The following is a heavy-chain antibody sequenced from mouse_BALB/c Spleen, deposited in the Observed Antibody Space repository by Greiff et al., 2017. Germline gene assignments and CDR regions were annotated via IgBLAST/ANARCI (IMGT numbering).Heavy chain of an antibody. CDR2: ISYSGST. D-gene: IGHD2-3*01. V-gene: IGHV3-8*02. CDR1: GDSITRGY. J-gene: IGHJ2*01. CDR3: ARFDGYYIHY. Sequence: EVMLVESGPSLVKPSQTLSLTCSVSGDSITRGYWNWIRKFPGNKLEYMGYISYSGSTYYNPSLKSRISITRDTSTNQYYLQLNSVTTEDTATYYCARFDGYYIHYWGQGTTLTVAS.